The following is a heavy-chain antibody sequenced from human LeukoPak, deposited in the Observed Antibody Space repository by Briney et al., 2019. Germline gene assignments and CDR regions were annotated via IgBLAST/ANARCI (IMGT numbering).Heavy chain of an antibody. CDR2: IYYSGST. V-gene: IGHV4-59*01. J-gene: IGHJ4*02. Sequence: SETLSLTCTVSGASISDYYWSWIRQPPGKGLEWIGYIYYSGSTNYNPSLKSRVTISVDTSKNQFSLKLSSVTAADTAVYYCASDLVAEGGYFDYWGQGTLVTVSS. CDR3: ASDLVAEGGYFDY. D-gene: IGHD6-19*01. CDR1: GASISDYY.